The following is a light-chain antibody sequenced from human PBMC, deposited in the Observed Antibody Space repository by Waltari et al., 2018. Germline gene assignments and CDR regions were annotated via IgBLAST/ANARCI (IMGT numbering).Light chain of an antibody. CDR3: QQYGSSPTWT. CDR2: GAS. J-gene: IGKJ1*01. V-gene: IGKV3-20*01. Sequence: EIVLTQSPGTLSLSPGERATLSCRASQSVRSSYLAWYQQKPGQAPRLLIYGASSRATDIPDRFSGSESGTDFTVTISRLEPEDFAVYYCQQYGSSPTWTFGQGTKVEIK. CDR1: QSVRSSY.